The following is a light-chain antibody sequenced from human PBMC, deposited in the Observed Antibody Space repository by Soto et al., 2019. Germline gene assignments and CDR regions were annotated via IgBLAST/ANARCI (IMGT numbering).Light chain of an antibody. CDR2: DVS. CDR3: SAYTSSSPVV. V-gene: IGLV2-14*01. CDR1: SSNVGGYNY. Sequence: QSALTQPASVSGSPGQSITISCTGTSSNVGGYNYVYWYQQHPGKAPKFISYDVSNRPSGVSNRFSGSKSGNTASLTISGLQAEDEADYYSSAYTSSSPVVFGGGTKLTVL. J-gene: IGLJ2*01.